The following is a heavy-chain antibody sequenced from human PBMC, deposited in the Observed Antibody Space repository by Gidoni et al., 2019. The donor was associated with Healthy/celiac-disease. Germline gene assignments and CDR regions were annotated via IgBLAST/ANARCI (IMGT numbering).Heavy chain of an antibody. CDR3: ARGLTMVRGATDY. J-gene: IGHJ4*02. Sequence: QVQLQQRGAGLLKPSETLSLTCAAYGGSFSGYYLSWHRPPPGKGLEWIGEINHSGSTNYNPSLKSRVTISVDTSKNQFSLKLSSVTAADTAVYYCARGLTMVRGATDYWGQGTLVTVSS. D-gene: IGHD3-10*01. CDR2: INHSGST. CDR1: GGSFSGYY. V-gene: IGHV4-34*01.